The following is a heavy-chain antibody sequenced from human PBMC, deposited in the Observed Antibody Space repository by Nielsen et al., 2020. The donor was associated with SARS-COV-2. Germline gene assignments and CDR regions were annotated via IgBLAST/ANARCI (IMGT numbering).Heavy chain of an antibody. J-gene: IGHJ6*02. CDR2: ISWNSGSI. V-gene: IGHV3-9*01. Sequence: SLKISCAASGFTFDDYAMHWVRQAQGKGLEWVSGISWNSGSIGYADSVKGRFTISRDNAKNSLYLQMNSLRAEDTALYYCASDYGDYVNYYYYYGMDVWGQGTTVTVSS. D-gene: IGHD4-17*01. CDR1: GFTFDDYA. CDR3: ASDYGDYVNYYYYYGMDV.